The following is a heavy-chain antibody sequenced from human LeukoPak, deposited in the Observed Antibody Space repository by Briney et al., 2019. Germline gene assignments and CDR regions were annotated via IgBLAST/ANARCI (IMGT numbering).Heavy chain of an antibody. V-gene: IGHV1-2*02. CDR2: INPNSGGT. D-gene: IGHD2-21*02. J-gene: IGHJ4*02. CDR1: GYTFTGYY. Sequence: ASVKVSYTASGYTFTGYYMHWVRQAPGQGLEWMGWINPNSGGTNYAQKFQGRVTMTRDTSISTAYMELSRLRSDDTAVYYCASLGGRTYCGGDCLDYWGQGTLVTVSS. CDR3: ASLGGRTYCGGDCLDY.